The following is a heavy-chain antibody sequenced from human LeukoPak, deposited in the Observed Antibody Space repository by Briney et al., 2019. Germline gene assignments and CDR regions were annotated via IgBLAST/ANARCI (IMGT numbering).Heavy chain of an antibody. CDR3: AKWSKGIAVAGVTYYFDY. V-gene: IGHV3-23*01. J-gene: IGHJ4*02. CDR2: ISGSGGST. D-gene: IGHD6-19*01. Sequence: GGSLRLSCVVSGLTVSRKFMNWVRQAPGKGLEWVSAISGSGGSTYYADSVKGRFTISRDNSKNTLYLQMNSLRAEDTAVYYCAKWSKGIAVAGVTYYFDYWGQGTLVTVSS. CDR1: GLTVSRKF.